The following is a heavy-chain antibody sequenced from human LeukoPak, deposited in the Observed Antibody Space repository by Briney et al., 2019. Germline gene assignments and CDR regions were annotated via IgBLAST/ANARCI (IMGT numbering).Heavy chain of an antibody. J-gene: IGHJ5*02. CDR1: GYTFTGYY. Sequence: ASVKVSCKASGYTFTGYYMHWVRQAPGQGLEWMGWINPNSGGTNYAQKFQGRVPMTRDTSISTAYMELSRLRSDDTAVYYCARGQGIAARIWFDPWGQGTLVTVSS. CDR2: INPNSGGT. CDR3: ARGQGIAARIWFDP. D-gene: IGHD6-6*01. V-gene: IGHV1-2*02.